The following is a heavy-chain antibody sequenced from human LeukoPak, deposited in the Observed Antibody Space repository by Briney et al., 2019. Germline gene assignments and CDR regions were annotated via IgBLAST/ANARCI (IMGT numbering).Heavy chain of an antibody. J-gene: IGHJ4*02. Sequence: PGGSLRLSCAASGFTFSNYEMNWVRQAPGKGLEWVSYIGDSGTTIYYGDSVKGRFTISRDNAKKSLYLQMNSLRAEDTAVYYCARVRYFDWLGPFDYWGQGTLVTVSS. D-gene: IGHD3-9*01. CDR2: IGDSGTTI. V-gene: IGHV3-48*03. CDR3: ARVRYFDWLGPFDY. CDR1: GFTFSNYE.